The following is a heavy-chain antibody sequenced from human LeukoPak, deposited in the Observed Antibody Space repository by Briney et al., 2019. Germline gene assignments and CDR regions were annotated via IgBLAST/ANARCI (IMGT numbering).Heavy chain of an antibody. D-gene: IGHD3-22*01. V-gene: IGHV1-18*04. Sequence: GESLKISCKASGYSFTNYWIGWVRQAPGQGLEWMGWISAYNGNTNYAQKLQGRVTMTTDTSTSTAYMELRSLRSDDTAVYYCARGLVYYDSSVYYVHYFDYWGQGTLVTVSS. CDR3: ARGLVYYDSSVYYVHYFDY. CDR1: GYSFTNYW. J-gene: IGHJ4*02. CDR2: ISAYNGNT.